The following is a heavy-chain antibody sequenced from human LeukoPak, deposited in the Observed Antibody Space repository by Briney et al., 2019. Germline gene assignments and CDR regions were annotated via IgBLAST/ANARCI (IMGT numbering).Heavy chain of an antibody. CDR1: GFTFSSYE. V-gene: IGHV3-48*03. Sequence: GGSLRLPCAASGFTFSSYEMNWVRQAPGKGLEWVSYISSSGSTIYYADSVKGRFTISRDNAKNSLYLQMNSLRAEDTAVYYCAGIAAAGGLGDYFDYWGQGTLVTVSS. CDR3: AGIAAAGGLGDYFDY. J-gene: IGHJ4*02. CDR2: ISSSGSTI. D-gene: IGHD6-13*01.